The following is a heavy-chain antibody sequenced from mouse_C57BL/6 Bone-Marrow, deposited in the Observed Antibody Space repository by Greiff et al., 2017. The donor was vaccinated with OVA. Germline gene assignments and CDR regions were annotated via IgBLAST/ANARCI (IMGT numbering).Heavy chain of an antibody. J-gene: IGHJ2*01. CDR2: IYPRSGNT. Sequence: QVQLQQSGAELARPGASVKLSCKASGYTFTSYGISWVKQRTGQGLEWIGEIYPRSGNTYYNEKFKGKATLTADKSSSTAYMELRSLTSEDSAVYFCARRRTGPHYFDYGGQGTTLTVSS. CDR3: ARRRTGPHYFDY. V-gene: IGHV1-81*01. D-gene: IGHD4-1*01. CDR1: GYTFTSYG.